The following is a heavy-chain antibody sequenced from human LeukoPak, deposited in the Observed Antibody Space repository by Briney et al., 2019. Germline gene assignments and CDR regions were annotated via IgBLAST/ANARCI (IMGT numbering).Heavy chain of an antibody. D-gene: IGHD5-12*01. CDR3: AQDYSGYDLSAGY. J-gene: IGHJ4*02. Sequence: GGSLRLSCAASGFTFSSYAMSWVRQAPGKGLEWVSAISGSGRSAYYADSLKGRFTISRDNSKDTLYLQMNSLRAEDTALYYCAQDYSGYDLSAGYWGQGTLVTVSS. CDR1: GFTFSSYA. V-gene: IGHV3-23*01. CDR2: ISGSGRSA.